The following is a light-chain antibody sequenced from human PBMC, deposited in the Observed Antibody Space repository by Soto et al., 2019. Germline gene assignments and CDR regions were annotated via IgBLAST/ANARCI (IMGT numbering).Light chain of an antibody. V-gene: IGLV2-23*01. CDR1: SSDVGSYNL. CDR3: CSFAGSSTVV. J-gene: IGLJ2*01. CDR2: EGS. Sequence: QSVLTQPASVSGSPGQSITISCTGNSSDVGSYNLVTLYQQHPGKAPKLMIYEGSKRPSGVSNRFSGSKSGNTASLTISGLQAEDEADYYCCSFAGSSTVVFGGGTKLTVL.